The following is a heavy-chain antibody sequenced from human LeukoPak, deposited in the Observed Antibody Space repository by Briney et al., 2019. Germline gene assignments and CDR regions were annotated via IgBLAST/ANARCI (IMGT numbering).Heavy chain of an antibody. CDR3: ARCGVGVAAAAANC. CDR2: ISYDGSNK. J-gene: IGHJ4*02. Sequence: GRSLRLSCAASGFTFSSYAMHWVRQAPGKGLEWVAVISYDGSNKYYADSVKGRFTISRDNSKNMLYLQMNSLRAEDTAVYYCARCGVGVAAAAANCWGQGTLLTVSS. V-gene: IGHV3-30-3*01. CDR1: GFTFSSYA. D-gene: IGHD6-13*01.